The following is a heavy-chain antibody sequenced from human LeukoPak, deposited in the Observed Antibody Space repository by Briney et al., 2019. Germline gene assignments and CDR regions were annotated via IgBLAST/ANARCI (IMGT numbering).Heavy chain of an antibody. Sequence: SETLSLTCAVSGDSISGSYWSWIRQPPGKGLEWIGFLSYSGTTSYNPSLKSRLTISGDTSRNQFSLKLDSVTAADTAVYYCASPMTFMVRGLHGIDGFDVWGQGTMVTVSS. V-gene: IGHV4-59*08. CDR2: LSYSGTT. CDR3: ASPMTFMVRGLHGIDGFDV. CDR1: GDSISGSY. J-gene: IGHJ3*01. D-gene: IGHD3-10*01.